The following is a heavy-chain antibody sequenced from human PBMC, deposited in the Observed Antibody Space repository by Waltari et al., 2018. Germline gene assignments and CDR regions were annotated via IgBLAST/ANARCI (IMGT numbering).Heavy chain of an antibody. CDR2: IYAAGST. CDR1: GVPFRSNH. J-gene: IGHJ4*02. D-gene: IGHD5-18*01. V-gene: IGHV3-66*02. CDR3: ATARDEETAMVYFDH. Sequence: EVQLVESGGALVHPGGSLRLSCAASGVPFRSNHMAWVRQAPGKGLEWVSIIYAAGSTYYADSVMGRFTISRDNSKNTLHLQMNSLRSEDTAIYYCATARDEETAMVYFDHWGEGSLVSVSS.